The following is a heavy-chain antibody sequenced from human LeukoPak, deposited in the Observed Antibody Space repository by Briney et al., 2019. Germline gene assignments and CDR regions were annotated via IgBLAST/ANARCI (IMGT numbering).Heavy chain of an antibody. Sequence: SETLSLTCTVSGGSISRYYWSWIRQPPGKGLEWIGYIYYSGSTNYNPSLKSRVTISVDTSKNQFSLKLSSVTAADTAVYYCARDGAIAAGENYYYYGMDVWGKGTTVTVSS. V-gene: IGHV4-59*01. D-gene: IGHD6-25*01. J-gene: IGHJ6*04. CDR2: IYYSGST. CDR3: ARDGAIAAGENYYYYGMDV. CDR1: GGSISRYY.